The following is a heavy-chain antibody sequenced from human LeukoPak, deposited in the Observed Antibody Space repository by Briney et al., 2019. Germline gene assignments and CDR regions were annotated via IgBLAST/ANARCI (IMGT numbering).Heavy chain of an antibody. CDR3: ASFVGAHRWAFDI. D-gene: IGHD1-26*01. CDR1: GGSFSGYY. J-gene: IGHJ3*02. CDR2: INHSGST. Sequence: SETLSLTCAVYGGSFSGYYWSWIRHPPGKGLEWIGEINHSGSTNYNPSLKSRVTISVDTSKNQFSLKLSSVTAADTAVYYCASFVGAHRWAFDIWGQGTMVTLSS. V-gene: IGHV4-34*01.